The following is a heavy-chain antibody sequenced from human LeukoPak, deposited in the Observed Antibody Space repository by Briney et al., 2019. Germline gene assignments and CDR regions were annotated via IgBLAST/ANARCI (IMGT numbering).Heavy chain of an antibody. V-gene: IGHV3-33*01. CDR2: IWYDGSNK. D-gene: IGHD7-27*01. CDR3: ARDSWVAPFDY. Sequence: QSGGSLRLSCAASGFTFSSYGMHWVRQAPGKGLEWVAVIWYDGSNKYYADSVKGRFTISRDNSKNTLYLQMNSLRAEDTAVYYCARDSWVAPFDYWGQGTLVTVSS. J-gene: IGHJ4*02. CDR1: GFTFSSYG.